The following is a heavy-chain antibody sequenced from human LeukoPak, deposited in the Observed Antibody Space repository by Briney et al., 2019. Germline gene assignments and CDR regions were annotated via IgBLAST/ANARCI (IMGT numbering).Heavy chain of an antibody. CDR2: ISYDGSNK. CDR1: GFTFSSYA. CDR3: ARDYLSY. D-gene: IGHD2/OR15-2a*01. J-gene: IGHJ4*02. Sequence: GRSLRLSCAASGFTFSSYAMHWVRQAPGKGLEWVAVISYDGSNKYYADSVKGRFTISRDNSKNTLYLQMNSLRAEDTAAYYCARDYLSYWGQGTLVTVSS. V-gene: IGHV3-30*04.